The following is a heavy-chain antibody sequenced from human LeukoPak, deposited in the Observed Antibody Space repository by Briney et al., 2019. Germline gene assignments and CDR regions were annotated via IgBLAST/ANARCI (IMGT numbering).Heavy chain of an antibody. CDR1: GYTFNNHY. CDR3: ARAVSSSCLFDY. CDR2: INPSGGST. J-gene: IGHJ4*02. Sequence: GASVKVSCKASGYTFNNHYMYWVRQAPGQGLEWMGVINPSGGSTSYAQKFQGRVTMTRDTSTRTVYMEVNSLRSEDTAVYYCARAVSSSCLFDYWGQGTLVTVSS. D-gene: IGHD6-13*01. V-gene: IGHV1-46*02.